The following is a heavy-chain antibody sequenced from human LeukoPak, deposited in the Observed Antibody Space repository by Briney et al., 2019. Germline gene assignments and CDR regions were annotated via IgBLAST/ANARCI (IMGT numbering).Heavy chain of an antibody. J-gene: IGHJ4*02. CDR2: IYHTGNT. D-gene: IGHD5-12*01. CDR3: ARVATIWENIDY. V-gene: IGHV4-38-2*01. Sequence: SETLSLTCAVSGYSISRGYDWGWIRQPPGRGLEWIGSIYHTGNTYYNPSLKSRVTISVDTSKNQFSLKLSSVTAADTAVYYCARVATIWENIDYWGQGTLVAVSS. CDR1: GYSISRGYD.